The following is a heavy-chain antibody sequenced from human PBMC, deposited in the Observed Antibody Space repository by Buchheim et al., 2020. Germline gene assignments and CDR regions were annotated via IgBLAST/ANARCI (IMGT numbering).Heavy chain of an antibody. CDR2: IYYSGSI. CDR3: ASGITMILDY. Sequence: QVQLQESGPGLVKPSETLSLTCTVSGGSISSYYWSWIRQPPGKGLEWIGYIYYSGSINYNPSLKSRVTISVDTSKNQFSLRLSSVTAADTAVYYCASGITMILDYWGQGTL. CDR1: GGSISSYY. D-gene: IGHD3-22*01. J-gene: IGHJ4*02. V-gene: IGHV4-59*01.